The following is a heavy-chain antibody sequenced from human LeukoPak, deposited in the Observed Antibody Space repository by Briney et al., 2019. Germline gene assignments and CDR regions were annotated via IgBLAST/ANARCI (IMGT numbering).Heavy chain of an antibody. CDR1: GGSISSYY. V-gene: IGHV4-59*08. J-gene: IGHJ4*02. CDR3: ARTYYYDCSGPILDY. Sequence: SETLSLTCTVSGGSISSYYWSWIRQPPGKGLEWIGYIYYSGSTNYNPSLKSRVTISVDTSKNQFSLKLSSVTAADTAVYYCARTYYYDCSGPILDYWGQGTLVTVSS. D-gene: IGHD3-22*01. CDR2: IYYSGST.